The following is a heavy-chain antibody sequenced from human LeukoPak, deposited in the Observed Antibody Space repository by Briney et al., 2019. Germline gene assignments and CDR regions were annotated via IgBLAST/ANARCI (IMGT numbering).Heavy chain of an antibody. Sequence: GGSLRLSCAASGFTFSSYAMSWVRQAPGKGLEWVSAISGSGGSTYYADSVKGRFTISRDNSKNTLYLQMNSLRAEDTAVYYCARVRTPGYSSGWLDYWGQGTLVTVSS. J-gene: IGHJ4*02. V-gene: IGHV3-23*01. CDR2: ISGSGGST. CDR1: GFTFSSYA. D-gene: IGHD6-19*01. CDR3: ARVRTPGYSSGWLDY.